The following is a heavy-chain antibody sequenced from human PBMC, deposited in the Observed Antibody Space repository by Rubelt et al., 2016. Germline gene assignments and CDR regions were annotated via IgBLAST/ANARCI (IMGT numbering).Heavy chain of an antibody. CDR3: ARFRRGDDYNPHDY. V-gene: IGHV4-34*11. Sequence: QVQLQQWGAGLLKPSETLSLTCAVYGGSFSGYYWSWIRQPPGKGLEWIGYIYYSGSTNASPSLKSRVTISMDTSKNQFSLTLNSVTAVDTAVYYCARFRRGDDYNPHDYWGQGALVTVSS. D-gene: IGHD5-24*01. CDR2: IYYSGST. CDR1: GGSFSGYY. J-gene: IGHJ4*02.